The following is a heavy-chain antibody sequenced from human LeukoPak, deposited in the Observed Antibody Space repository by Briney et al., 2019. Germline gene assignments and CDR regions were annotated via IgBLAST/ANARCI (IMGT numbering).Heavy chain of an antibody. CDR2: IYTSGST. Sequence: PSETLSLTCTVSGGSISSGSYYWSWIRQPAGKGLEWIGRIYTSGSTNYNPSLKSRVTISVDTSKNQFSLKLSSVTAADTAVYYCASSFTMVRGVFYFDYWGQGTLVTVSS. CDR3: ASSFTMVRGVFYFDY. V-gene: IGHV4-61*02. J-gene: IGHJ4*02. CDR1: GGSISSGSYY. D-gene: IGHD3-10*01.